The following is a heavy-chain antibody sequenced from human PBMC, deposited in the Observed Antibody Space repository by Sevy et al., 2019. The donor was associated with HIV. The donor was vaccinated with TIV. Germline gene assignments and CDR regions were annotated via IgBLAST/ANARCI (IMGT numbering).Heavy chain of an antibody. CDR2: IRYDGSNK. Sequence: GGSLRLSCAASGFTFSSYGTHWVRQAPGKGLEWVAFIRYDGSNKYYADSVKGRFTISRDNSKNTLYLQMNSLRAEDTAVYYCAKDWGYSSSWTYYYYGMDVWGQGTTVTVSS. CDR3: AKDWGYSSSWTYYYYGMDV. V-gene: IGHV3-30*02. CDR1: GFTFSSYG. J-gene: IGHJ6*02. D-gene: IGHD6-13*01.